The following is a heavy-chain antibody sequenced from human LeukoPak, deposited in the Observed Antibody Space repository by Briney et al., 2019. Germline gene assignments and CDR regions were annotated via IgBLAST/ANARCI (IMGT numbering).Heavy chain of an antibody. V-gene: IGHV4-59*08. CDR2: IYYSGIT. CDR1: GGSISGYY. Sequence: SETLSLTCTVSGGSISGYYWSWIRQPPGKGLEWIGYIYYSGITNYNPSLKSRVTISVDTSKNQFSLKLSSVTAADTAVYYCARHWSGDSSGYYPLDYWGQGTLVTVSS. J-gene: IGHJ4*02. D-gene: IGHD3-22*01. CDR3: ARHWSGDSSGYYPLDY.